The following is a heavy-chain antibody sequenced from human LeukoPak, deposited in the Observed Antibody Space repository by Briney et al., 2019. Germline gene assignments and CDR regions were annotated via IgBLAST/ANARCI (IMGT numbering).Heavy chain of an antibody. J-gene: IGHJ3*02. CDR3: ARVGDGLNDGFDI. CDR2: INPNTGVT. Sequence: ASVKVSCKASGYTFTGYYMNWVRQAPGQGLEWMGRINPNTGVTNYAQNFQGSVTMTRDTSITTVYMELSRLRSDDTAVYYCARVGDGLNDGFDIWGQGTMVTVSS. CDR1: GYTFTGYY. V-gene: IGHV1-2*06. D-gene: IGHD5-24*01.